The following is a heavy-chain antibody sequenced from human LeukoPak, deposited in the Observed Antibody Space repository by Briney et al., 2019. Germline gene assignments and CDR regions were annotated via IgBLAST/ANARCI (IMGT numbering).Heavy chain of an antibody. CDR2: MNPNSGNT. V-gene: IGHV1-8*01. CDR1: GYTFTSYD. D-gene: IGHD6-6*01. CDR3: ARALIAAQYYYYYYYMDV. J-gene: IGHJ6*03. Sequence: GASVKVSCKASGYTFTSYDINWVRQAAGQGLEWMGWMNPNSGNTGYAQKFQGRVTMTRNTSISTAYMELSSLRSEDTAVYYCARALIAAQYYYYYYYMDVWGKGTTVTVSS.